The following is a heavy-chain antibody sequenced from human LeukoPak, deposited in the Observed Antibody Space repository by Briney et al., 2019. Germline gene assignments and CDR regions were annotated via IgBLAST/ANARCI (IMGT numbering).Heavy chain of an antibody. CDR3: AGKGTAAGTGYNWFDP. CDR2: IIPIFGTA. D-gene: IGHD6-13*01. Sequence: SVKVSCKASGGTFSSYAISWVRQAPGQGLEWMGGIIPIFGTANYAQKFQGRVTITADESTNTAYMELSSLRSEDTAVYYCAGKGTAAGTGYNWFDPWGQGTLVTVSS. V-gene: IGHV1-69*13. J-gene: IGHJ5*02. CDR1: GGTFSSYA.